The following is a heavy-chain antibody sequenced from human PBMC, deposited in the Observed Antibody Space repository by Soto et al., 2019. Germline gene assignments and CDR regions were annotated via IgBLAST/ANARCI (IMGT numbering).Heavy chain of an antibody. D-gene: IGHD6-13*01. CDR3: AHRPWYAFEP. J-gene: IGHJ5*02. V-gene: IGHV2-5*02. Sequence: QITLKESGPTLVKPTQTLTLTCTFSGFSLSTTGVGVGWIRQPPGKALEWLALIYWDGEKRYSPSLKSRLTINKDTSKYQLVLTMTNRDPVDTATYYCAHRPWYAFEPWGQGILVTVSS. CDR1: GFSLSTTGVG. CDR2: IYWDGEK.